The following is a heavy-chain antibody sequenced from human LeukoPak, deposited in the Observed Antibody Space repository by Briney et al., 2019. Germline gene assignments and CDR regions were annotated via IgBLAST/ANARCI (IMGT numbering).Heavy chain of an antibody. CDR3: ARDGAYGSGSYYPFDY. Sequence: SETLSLTCAVSGGSISSYYWSWIRQPPGKGLEWIGYIFYNGNTNYNPSLRSRVTMSLDTSKNQFSLKLTSVTAVDTAVYYCARDGAYGSGSYYPFDYWGQGTLVTVSS. V-gene: IGHV4-59*01. D-gene: IGHD3-10*01. CDR1: GGSISSYY. J-gene: IGHJ4*02. CDR2: IFYNGNT.